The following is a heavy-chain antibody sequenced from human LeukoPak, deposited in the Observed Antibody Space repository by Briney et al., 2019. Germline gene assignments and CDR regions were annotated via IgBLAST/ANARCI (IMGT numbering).Heavy chain of an antibody. Sequence: ASVKVSCKASGYTFTSYDINWVRQATGQGLEWMGWMNPNSGNTGYAQKFQGRVTMTRNTSISTAYMELSSLRSEDTAVYYCARGRLRYCSGGSCYDPFDPWGQGTLVTVSS. D-gene: IGHD2-15*01. CDR2: MNPNSGNT. CDR1: GYTFTSYD. J-gene: IGHJ5*02. CDR3: ARGRLRYCSGGSCYDPFDP. V-gene: IGHV1-8*01.